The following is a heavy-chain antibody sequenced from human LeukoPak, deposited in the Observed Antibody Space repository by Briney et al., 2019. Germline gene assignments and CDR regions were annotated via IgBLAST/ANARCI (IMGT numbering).Heavy chain of an antibody. V-gene: IGHV3-23*01. CDR3: AKGGYSIAAYYYYYYMDV. Sequence: GGSLRLSCAASGFTFSSYAMSWVRQAPGKGLEWVSAISGSGGSTYYADSVKGRFTISRDNSKNTLYLQMNSLRAEDTAVYYCAKGGYSIAAYYYYYYMDVWGKGTTDTVSS. CDR1: GFTFSSYA. D-gene: IGHD6-25*01. J-gene: IGHJ6*03. CDR2: ISGSGGST.